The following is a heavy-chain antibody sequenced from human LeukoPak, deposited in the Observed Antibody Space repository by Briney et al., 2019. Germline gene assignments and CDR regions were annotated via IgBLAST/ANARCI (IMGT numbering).Heavy chain of an antibody. J-gene: IGHJ5*02. CDR3: ARGQVPAARGYNWFDP. V-gene: IGHV4-34*01. Sequence: SETLSLTCAVYGWSFNDYYWNWIRQPPGKGLEWIAEINARGDTNYNPSLQSRVTISVDTSKKQFSPRLTSMIAADTALYYCARGQVPAARGYNWFDPWGQGTLVTVSS. CDR1: GWSFNDYY. D-gene: IGHD2-2*01. CDR2: INARGDT.